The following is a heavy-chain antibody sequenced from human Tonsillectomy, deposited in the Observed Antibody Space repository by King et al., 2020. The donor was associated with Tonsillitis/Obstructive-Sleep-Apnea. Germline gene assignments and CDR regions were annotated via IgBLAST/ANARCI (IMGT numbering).Heavy chain of an antibody. Sequence: VQLVESGGGLIQPGGSLRLSCAASGFTVSSNYMSWVRQAPGKGLEWVSIIYSGGSTYYADSVKGRFTISRDNSKNTLYLQMNSLRAEHTAVYYCAREERAYGDYSFDPWGQGTLVTVSS. V-gene: IGHV3-53*01. J-gene: IGHJ5*02. CDR2: IYSGGST. D-gene: IGHD4-17*01. CDR1: GFTVSSNY. CDR3: AREERAYGDYSFDP.